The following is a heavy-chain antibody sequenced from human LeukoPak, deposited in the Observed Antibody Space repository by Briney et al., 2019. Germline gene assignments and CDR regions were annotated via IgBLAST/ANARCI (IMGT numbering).Heavy chain of an antibody. Sequence: GGSLRLSCAASGFTFSSYGMHWVRQAPGKGLEWVAVISYDGSNKYYADSVKGRFTISRDNSKNTLYLQMNSLRAEDTAVYYCAKDPWYGDYGYWGQGTLVTVSS. CDR2: ISYDGSNK. D-gene: IGHD4-17*01. CDR1: GFTFSSYG. V-gene: IGHV3-30*18. J-gene: IGHJ4*02. CDR3: AKDPWYGDYGY.